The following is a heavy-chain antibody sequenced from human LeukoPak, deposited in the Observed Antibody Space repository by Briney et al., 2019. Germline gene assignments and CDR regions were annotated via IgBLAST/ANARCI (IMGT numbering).Heavy chain of an antibody. D-gene: IGHD3-22*01. J-gene: IGHJ4*02. CDR2: IKQEGSEK. CDR3: ARDGWYYDSSGFY. Sequence: PGGSLRLSCAASGFTFSSYWMSWVRQAPGKGLEWVANIKQEGSEKYYVDSVKGRFTISRDNAKNSLYLQMNSLRAEDTAVYYCARDGWYYDSSGFYWGQGTLVTVSS. V-gene: IGHV3-7*01. CDR1: GFTFSSYW.